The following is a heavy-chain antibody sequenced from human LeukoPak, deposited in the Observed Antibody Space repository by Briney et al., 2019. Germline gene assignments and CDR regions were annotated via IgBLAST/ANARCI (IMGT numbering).Heavy chain of an antibody. V-gene: IGHV4-34*01. CDR3: ARERDGGFNWFDP. CDR1: GGSFSGYY. Sequence: TSETLSLTCAVYGGSFSGYYWSWIRQPPGKGLEWIGEINHSGSTNYNPSLKSRVTISVDTSKNQFSLKLSSVTAADTAVYYCARERDGGFNWFDPWGQGTLVIVSS. CDR2: INHSGST. J-gene: IGHJ5*02. D-gene: IGHD4-23*01.